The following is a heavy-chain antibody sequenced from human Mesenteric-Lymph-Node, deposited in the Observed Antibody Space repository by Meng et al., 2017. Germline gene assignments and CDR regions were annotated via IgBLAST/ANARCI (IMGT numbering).Heavy chain of an antibody. V-gene: IGHV4-39*01. J-gene: IGHJ4*02. CDR3: ARHHHSPTFDY. CDR1: GGSISRSSYY. CDR2: VVYSGTT. D-gene: IGHD1-14*01. Sequence: VQLQHPGPSLLGPSATLSPTCTASGGSISRSSYYWAWYRQPPGEGLEWIGSVVYSGTTYYTSSLKSRVSISVDTSKNQFSLKLSSVTAADTAVYYCARHHHSPTFDYWGQGTLVTVSS.